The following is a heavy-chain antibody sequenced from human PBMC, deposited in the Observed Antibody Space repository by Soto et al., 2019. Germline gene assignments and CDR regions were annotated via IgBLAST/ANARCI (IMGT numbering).Heavy chain of an antibody. V-gene: IGHV1-18*01. D-gene: IGHD3-16*01. CDR3: ARGGTPIHI. Sequence: QVQLVQSGAGVKKPGASVKVSWKASGYTFTNFGISWVRQAPGQGLEWMGWISAYNGNTNYAQKFQGRVTMTTDTSTLTANMAPRSLRSDDTAVYYCARGGTPIHIWGQGPLITASP. CDR1: GYTFTNFG. CDR2: ISAYNGNT. J-gene: IGHJ4*02.